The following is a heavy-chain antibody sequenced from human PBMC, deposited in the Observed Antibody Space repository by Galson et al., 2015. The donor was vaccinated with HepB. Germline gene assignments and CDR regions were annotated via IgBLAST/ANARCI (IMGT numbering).Heavy chain of an antibody. V-gene: IGHV3-30*03. J-gene: IGHJ6*02. Sequence: SGFSFSGYGLHWVRQAPGQGLAWVALISYDGIKKLYDDSVRGRFTISRDNSANTLYLQMNSLRADDTGVYYCARDRTTVTTYGFYFGMDVWGQGTTVTVSS. D-gene: IGHD4-11*01. CDR1: GFSFSGYG. CDR2: ISYDGIKK. CDR3: ARDRTTVTTYGFYFGMDV.